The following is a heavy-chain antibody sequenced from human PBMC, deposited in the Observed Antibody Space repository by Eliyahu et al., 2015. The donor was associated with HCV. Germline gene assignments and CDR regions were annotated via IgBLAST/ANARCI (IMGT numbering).Heavy chain of an antibody. CDR3: ARDAAPPPPNYYYDSSGAGDAFDI. CDR1: GXXXSSXSXA. D-gene: IGHD3-22*01. J-gene: IGHJ3*02. Sequence: QVQLQQSGPGLVKPSQTLSLTCXISGXXXSSXSXAXNXIRPSPSRGLEWLGRTYYRSKWYNDYAVSVKSRITINPDTSKNQFSLQLNSVTPEDTAVYYCARDAAPPPPNYYYDSSGAGDAFDIWGQGTMVTVSS. V-gene: IGHV6-1*01. CDR2: TYYRSKWYN.